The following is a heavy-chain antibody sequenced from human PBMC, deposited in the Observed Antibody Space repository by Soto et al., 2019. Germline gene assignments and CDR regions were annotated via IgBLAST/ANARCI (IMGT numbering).Heavy chain of an antibody. V-gene: IGHV3-23*01. Sequence: GGSLRLSCAASGFTFSSYAMSWVRQAPGKGLEWVSAISGSGGSTYYADSVKGRFTISRDNSKNTLYLQMNSLRAEDTAVYYCAKSRFRFTGYYIFDYWGQGTLVTVSS. J-gene: IGHJ4*02. CDR1: GFTFSSYA. D-gene: IGHD3-9*01. CDR3: AKSRFRFTGYYIFDY. CDR2: ISGSGGST.